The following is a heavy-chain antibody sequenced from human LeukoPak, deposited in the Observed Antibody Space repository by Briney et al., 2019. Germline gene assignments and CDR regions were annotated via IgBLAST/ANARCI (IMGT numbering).Heavy chain of an antibody. D-gene: IGHD4-23*01. CDR2: XXXDXGDX. CDR1: GFIFGXXA. Sequence: GGSLRLSCAASGFIFGXXAVHWVRQAPGKXXXXXXXXXXDXGDXXXXXXXXXXXIVSXDNSKNTLYLQMNNLRPEDTAVYYCTRXTESQLLSNPFHIWGQGTMVTVSS. V-gene: IGHV3-30-3*01. CDR3: TRXTESQLLSNPFHI. J-gene: IGHJ3*02.